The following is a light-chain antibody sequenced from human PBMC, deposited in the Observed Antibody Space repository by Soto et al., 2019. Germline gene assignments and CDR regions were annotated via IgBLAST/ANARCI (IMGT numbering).Light chain of an antibody. CDR2: DAS. Sequence: DIQMTQSPSSLSASVGDRVTITCRASQSISTYLNWYQQTPGRAPKLLIYDASTLERGVPSRFSGTGSGTEFTLTISSLQPDDFATYYCQQYYRSSITFGQGTRLEI. CDR3: QQYYRSSIT. V-gene: IGKV1-5*01. J-gene: IGKJ5*01. CDR1: QSISTY.